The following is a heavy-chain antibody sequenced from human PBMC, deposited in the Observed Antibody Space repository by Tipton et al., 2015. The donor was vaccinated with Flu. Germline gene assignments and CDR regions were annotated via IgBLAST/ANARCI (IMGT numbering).Heavy chain of an antibody. CDR3: TRDRGYSSPADY. J-gene: IGHJ4*02. Sequence: SLRLSCVASGFTFTNYWMHWVRQAPGEGLVWVSRVNSDGSSTRYADSVKGRFTISRDNAKNTLYLQMNSLRAEDTAVYYCTRDRGYSSPADYWGRGTLVTVSS. V-gene: IGHV3-74*01. D-gene: IGHD6-13*01. CDR2: VNSDGSST. CDR1: GFTFTNYW.